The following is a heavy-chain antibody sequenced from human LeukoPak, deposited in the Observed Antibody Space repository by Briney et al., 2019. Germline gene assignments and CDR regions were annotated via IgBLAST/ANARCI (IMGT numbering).Heavy chain of an antibody. J-gene: IGHJ1*01. V-gene: IGHV3-30*02. CDR1: GFTFSSYG. D-gene: IGHD3-22*01. CDR3: AKDYYDSSGYYYVERYAEYFQH. Sequence: GGSPRLSCAASGFTFSSYGMHWVRQAPGKGLEWVAFIRYDGSNKYYADSVKGRFTISRDNSKNTLYLQMNSLRAEDTAVYYCAKDYYDSSGYYYVERYAEYFQHWGQGTLVTVSS. CDR2: IRYDGSNK.